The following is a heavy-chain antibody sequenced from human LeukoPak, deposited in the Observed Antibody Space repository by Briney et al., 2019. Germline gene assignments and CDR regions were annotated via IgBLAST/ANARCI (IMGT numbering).Heavy chain of an antibody. CDR1: GGSISSGDYY. Sequence: SETLSLTCTVSGGSISSGDYYWSWIRQPPGKGLEWIGYIYYSGSTYYNPSIKSRVTISVDTSKNQFSLKLSSVTAADTAVYYCGSDQRQIGAFDIWGQGTMVTVSS. V-gene: IGHV4-30-4*08. D-gene: IGHD2-15*01. CDR3: GSDQRQIGAFDI. CDR2: IYYSGST. J-gene: IGHJ3*02.